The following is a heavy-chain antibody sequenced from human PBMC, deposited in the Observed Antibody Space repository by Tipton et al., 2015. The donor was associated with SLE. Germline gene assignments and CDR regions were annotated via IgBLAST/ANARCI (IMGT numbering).Heavy chain of an antibody. CDR2: IGTAGDT. CDR3: ARALYDSSGYSGAFDI. D-gene: IGHD3-22*01. Sequence: SGFTFSSYDMHWVRQATGKGLEWVSAIGTAGDTYYPGSVKGRFTISRENAKNSLYLQMNSLRAGDTAVYYCARALYDSSGYSGAFDIWGQGIMVTVSS. J-gene: IGHJ3*02. V-gene: IGHV3-13*01. CDR1: GFTFSSYD.